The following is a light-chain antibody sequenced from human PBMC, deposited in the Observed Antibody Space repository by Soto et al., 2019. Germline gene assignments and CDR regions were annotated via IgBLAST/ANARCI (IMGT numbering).Light chain of an antibody. Sequence: EIVMTQSPASLSVSPGETATLSCRASQSISNSLAWYQQKPGQPPRLLIYGASTRTTGIPARFSGSGSGTAFTLTISSLQSEDSAIFYCQQYNHWPPRTFGQGTKLEIK. CDR2: GAS. CDR1: QSISNS. CDR3: QQYNHWPPRT. V-gene: IGKV3-15*01. J-gene: IGKJ2*01.